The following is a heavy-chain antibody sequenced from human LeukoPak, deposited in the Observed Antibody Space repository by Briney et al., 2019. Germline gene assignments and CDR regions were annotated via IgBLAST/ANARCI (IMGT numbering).Heavy chain of an antibody. J-gene: IGHJ4*02. CDR2: INPNSGGT. V-gene: IGHV1-2*02. D-gene: IGHD1-26*01. CDR1: GYTFTDYY. CDR3: AREGPIVGATHLVDY. Sequence: SVTVSCKASGYTFTDYYMHRVRQAPGQGLEWIRWINPNSGGTNYAQKFQGRVTMTRDTSISTAYMELSRLRSDDTAVYYCAREGPIVGATHLVDYWGQETLVTVSS.